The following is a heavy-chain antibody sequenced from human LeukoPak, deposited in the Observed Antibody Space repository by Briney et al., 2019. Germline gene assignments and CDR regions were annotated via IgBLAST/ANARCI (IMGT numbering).Heavy chain of an antibody. D-gene: IGHD6-19*01. CDR3: ARGFRNRIAVAGI. CDR1: GGSFSGYY. CDR2: ISHSGSS. J-gene: IGHJ4*02. Sequence: KTSETLSLTCAVYGGSFSGYYWSWIRQPPGKGLEWIGEISHSGSSNFNPSLKSRVTISVDTSKNQFSLKLTSVTAADTAVYFCARGFRNRIAVAGIWGQGTLVTVSS. V-gene: IGHV4-34*01.